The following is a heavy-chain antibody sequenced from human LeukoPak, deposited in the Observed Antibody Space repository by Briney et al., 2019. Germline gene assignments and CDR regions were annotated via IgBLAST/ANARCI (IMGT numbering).Heavy chain of an antibody. CDR1: GFTFSSYS. CDR2: IQPSGNT. CDR3: ARSRYCSSTSCYNYDY. V-gene: IGHV4-4*07. D-gene: IGHD2-2*01. J-gene: IGHJ4*02. Sequence: GSLRLSCAASGFTFSSYSMNWIRQPAGKGLEWIGRIQPSGNTNYNPSLKSRLTLSVDTSKNQFSLKLTSVTAADTAVYYCARSRYCSSTSCYNYDYWGQGTLVTVSS.